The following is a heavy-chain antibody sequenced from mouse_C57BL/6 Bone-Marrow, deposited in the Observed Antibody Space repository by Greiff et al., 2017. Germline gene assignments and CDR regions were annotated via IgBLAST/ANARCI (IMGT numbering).Heavy chain of an antibody. D-gene: IGHD2-4*01. Sequence: QVQLKQSGAELVKPGASVKMSCKASGYTFTSYWITWVKQRPGQGLEWIGDIYPGSGSTNYNEKFKSKATLTVDTSSSTAYMQLSSLTSEDSAVYYCASGGYDYDRGFAYWGQGTLVTVSA. V-gene: IGHV1-55*01. J-gene: IGHJ3*01. CDR1: GYTFTSYW. CDR3: ASGGYDYDRGFAY. CDR2: IYPGSGST.